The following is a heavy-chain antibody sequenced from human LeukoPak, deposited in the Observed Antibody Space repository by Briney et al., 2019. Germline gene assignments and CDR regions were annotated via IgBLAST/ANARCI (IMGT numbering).Heavy chain of an antibody. CDR2: IYFSGTT. J-gene: IGHJ6*02. D-gene: IGHD4-17*01. V-gene: IGHV4-59*11. CDR1: GGSISSHY. CDR3: AREDPQTTVPEGLDV. Sequence: SETLSLTCTVSGGSISSHYRSWIRQPPGKGLEWIGYIYFSGTTNINPSLKSRVTISVDMSKNQFSLKLSSVTAADTAVYYCAREDPQTTVPEGLDVWGQGTTVTVSS.